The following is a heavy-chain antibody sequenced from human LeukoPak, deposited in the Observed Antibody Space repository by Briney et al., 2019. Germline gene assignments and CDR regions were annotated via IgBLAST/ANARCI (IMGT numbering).Heavy chain of an antibody. CDR2: FHYSGTT. CDR3: ARHPGTFDI. J-gene: IGHJ3*02. CDR1: GGSISSSTYY. Sequence: PSETLSLTCTVSGGSISSSTYYWGWIRQPPGKGLEWIGNFHYSGTTYYNPSLKSRVTMSVDTSRNQFSLKLSSVTAADTAVYYCARHPGTFDIWGQGTMVTVSS. V-gene: IGHV4-39*01.